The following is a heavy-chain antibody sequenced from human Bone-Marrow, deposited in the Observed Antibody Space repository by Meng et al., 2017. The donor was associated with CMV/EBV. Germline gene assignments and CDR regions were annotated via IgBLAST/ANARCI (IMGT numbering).Heavy chain of an antibody. CDR1: GFTFSSYA. CDR3: ARGLWLFDY. D-gene: IGHD5-18*01. CDR2: IYSDATTA. J-gene: IGHJ4*02. Sequence: GESLKISCAASGFTFSSYAMHWVRQAPGKGLVWVSRIYSDATTAAYADSVKGRFTISRDNVRGTLYLQMNNLRAEDTAVYYCARGLWLFDYWGQGTLVTVSS. V-gene: IGHV3-74*01.